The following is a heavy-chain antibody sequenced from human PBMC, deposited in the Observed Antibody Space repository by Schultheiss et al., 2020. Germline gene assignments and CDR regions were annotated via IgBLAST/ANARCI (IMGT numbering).Heavy chain of an antibody. CDR3: ARDPETYLVTHFDY. Sequence: GGSLRLSCAASGFDFSTYEMNWVRQAPGKGLEWIAHITSSGTTIYYADSVKGRFTISRDNAKRSLYLQMNSLRAEDTAVYYCARDPETYLVTHFDYWGQGTLVTVSS. CDR1: GFDFSTYE. CDR2: ITSSGTTI. D-gene: IGHD3-9*01. V-gene: IGHV3-48*03. J-gene: IGHJ4*02.